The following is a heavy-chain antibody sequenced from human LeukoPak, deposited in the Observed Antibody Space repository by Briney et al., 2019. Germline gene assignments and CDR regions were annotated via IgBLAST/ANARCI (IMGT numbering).Heavy chain of an antibody. CDR3: ARVGGFGEFPKYNWFDP. D-gene: IGHD3-10*01. V-gene: IGHV4-59*01. CDR1: GGSISSYY. CDR2: IYYSGST. Sequence: SETLSLTCAVSGGSISSYYWSWIRQPPGKGLEWIGYIYYSGSTNYNPSLESRVTISVDTSKNQFSLKLSSVAAADTAVYYCARVGGFGEFPKYNWFDPWGQGTLVTVSS. J-gene: IGHJ5*02.